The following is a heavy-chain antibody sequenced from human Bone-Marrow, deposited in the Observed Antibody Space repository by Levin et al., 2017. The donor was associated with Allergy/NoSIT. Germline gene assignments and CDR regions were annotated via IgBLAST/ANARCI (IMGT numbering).Heavy chain of an antibody. D-gene: IGHD6-13*01. Sequence: GESLKISCKASGSTFTGYYMHWVRQAPGQGLEWMGRINPNSGGTNYAQKFQGMATMTRDTSISTAYMVLSMLRSDDRDVYYCARVSSSWYRRSDVFDYWGQGTLVTVSS. CDR1: GSTFTGYY. CDR2: INPNSGGT. V-gene: IGHV1-2*05. CDR3: ARVSSSWYRRSDVFDY. J-gene: IGHJ4*02.